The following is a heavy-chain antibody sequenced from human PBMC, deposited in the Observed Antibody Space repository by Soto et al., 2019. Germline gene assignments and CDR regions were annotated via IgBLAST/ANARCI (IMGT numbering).Heavy chain of an antibody. D-gene: IGHD2-8*01. J-gene: IGHJ4*02. Sequence: PGGSLRLSCAASGFTFSDYYVSWIRQAPGKGLEWVSYISSSSSYTNYADSVKGRFTISRDNAKNSLYLQMNSLRAEDTAVYYCASIYCTNGVCYPYYFDYWGQGTLVTVSS. CDR3: ASIYCTNGVCYPYYFDY. V-gene: IGHV3-11*06. CDR2: ISSSSSYT. CDR1: GFTFSDYY.